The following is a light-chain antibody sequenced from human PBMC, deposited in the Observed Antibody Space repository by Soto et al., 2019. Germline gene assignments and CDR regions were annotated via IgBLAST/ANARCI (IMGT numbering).Light chain of an antibody. Sequence: EIVLTQSPPTLSLSPGERATLSCRASQRLSRFLAWYQQKPGQAPRLLIYDASNRATAVPARFSGSGSGTDFTLTISSLEPEDFAVYYCQQRTNWLTFGGGTKVDIK. CDR2: DAS. V-gene: IGKV3-11*01. CDR1: QRLSRF. J-gene: IGKJ4*01. CDR3: QQRTNWLT.